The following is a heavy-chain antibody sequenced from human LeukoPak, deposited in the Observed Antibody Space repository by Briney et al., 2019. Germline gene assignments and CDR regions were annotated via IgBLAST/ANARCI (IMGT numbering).Heavy chain of an antibody. CDR1: GGSISSYY. CDR3: ARALYYYDSGRAFDI. CDR2: IYYSGST. D-gene: IGHD3-22*01. Sequence: PSETLSLTCTVSGGSISSYYWSWIRQPPGEGLEWIGYIYYSGSTNYNPSLKSRVTISVDTSKNQFSLKLSSVTAADTAVYYCARALYYYDSGRAFDIWGQGTMVTVSS. V-gene: IGHV4-59*01. J-gene: IGHJ3*02.